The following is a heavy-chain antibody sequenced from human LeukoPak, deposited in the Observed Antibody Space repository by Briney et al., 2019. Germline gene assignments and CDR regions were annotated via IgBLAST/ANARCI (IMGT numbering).Heavy chain of an antibody. D-gene: IGHD4-23*01. CDR2: ISAYNGST. CDR3: ARTPSLGVVTPDDWFDP. Sequence: ASVKVSCKASGYTFTSYGISWVRQAPGQGLEWMGWISAYNGSTSYAQKLQGRVTMTTDTSTSTAYMELRSLRSDDTAVYYCARTPSLGVVTPDDWFDPWGQGTLVTVSS. V-gene: IGHV1-18*01. CDR1: GYTFTSYG. J-gene: IGHJ5*02.